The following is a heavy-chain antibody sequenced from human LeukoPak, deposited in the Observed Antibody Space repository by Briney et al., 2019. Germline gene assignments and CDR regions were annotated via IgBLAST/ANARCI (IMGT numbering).Heavy chain of an antibody. CDR3: ARGEKNSYGPDYYYGMDV. CDR2: IKQDGSKK. D-gene: IGHD5-18*01. V-gene: IGHV3-7*01. Sequence: GGSLRLSCVASGFPFISYWMTWVHQAPGKGLEWVANIKQDGSKKSYVDLVKGRFTISRDNAKNSLYLQMNSLRAEDTAVYYCARGEKNSYGPDYYYGMDVWVQGTTVTVSS. J-gene: IGHJ6*01. CDR1: GFPFISYW.